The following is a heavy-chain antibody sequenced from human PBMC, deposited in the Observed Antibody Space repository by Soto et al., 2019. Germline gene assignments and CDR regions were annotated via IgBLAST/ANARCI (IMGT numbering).Heavy chain of an antibody. CDR2: IPSRGRP. V-gene: IGHV4-30-4*01. J-gene: IGHJ5*02. CDR3: ARDTYSGYDFGL. Sequence: QVQLRESGPGLVKPSQTLSLTCSVSGASVAGGSYYWSWVRQPPGKGLEWIGYIPSRGRPFYNPSRTSRGTISADTSKNQLSLQLTSVTAADTALYYCARDTYSGYDFGLWGQGTLVTVSS. CDR1: GASVAGGSYY. D-gene: IGHD5-12*01.